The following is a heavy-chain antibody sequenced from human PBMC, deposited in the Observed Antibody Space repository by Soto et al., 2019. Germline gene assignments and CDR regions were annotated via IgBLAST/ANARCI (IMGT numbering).Heavy chain of an antibody. CDR1: GGSISSSNW. J-gene: IGHJ6*02. CDR3: ARDNRRAYYYGMDV. CDR2: IYHSGST. V-gene: IGHV4-4*02. Sequence: SETLSLTCAVSGGSISSSNWWSWVRQPPGKGLEWIGEIYHSGSTNYNPSLKSRVTISVDKSKNQFSLKLSSVTAADTAVYYCARDNRRAYYYGMDVWGQGTTVTVSS.